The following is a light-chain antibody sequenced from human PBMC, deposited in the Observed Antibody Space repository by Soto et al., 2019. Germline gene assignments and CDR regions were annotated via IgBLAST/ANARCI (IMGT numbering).Light chain of an antibody. CDR2: DAS. CDR1: QGISTA. Sequence: AIQLTQSPSSLSASVGDRVTITCRASQGISTALAWYQQKPGKAPKVLIYDASSLQGGVPSRFSGSGSGTDFTLTSTSLQPEDFASYYCQQFHNYPLSFGGGTEVEI. CDR3: QQFHNYPLS. V-gene: IGKV1D-13*01. J-gene: IGKJ4*01.